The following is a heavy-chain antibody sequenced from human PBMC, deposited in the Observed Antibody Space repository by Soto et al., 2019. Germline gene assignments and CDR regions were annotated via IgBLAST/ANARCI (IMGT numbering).Heavy chain of an antibody. J-gene: IGHJ4*02. Sequence: TLSLTCTVSGGSIVSHYWSWIRQPPGKGLEWIGYIYYSGSTNYNPSLKSRVTISVDTSKNQFSLKLSSMTAADTAVYYCARHAPFGSSWLVMFFDHWGKGALVTVAS. CDR2: IYYSGST. D-gene: IGHD6-13*01. V-gene: IGHV4-59*08. CDR1: GGSIVSHY. CDR3: ARHAPFGSSWLVMFFDH.